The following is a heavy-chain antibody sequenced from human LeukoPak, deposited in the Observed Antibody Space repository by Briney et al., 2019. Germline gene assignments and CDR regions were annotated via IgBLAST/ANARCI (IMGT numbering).Heavy chain of an antibody. CDR3: ANNWYFDL. Sequence: PSETLSLTRTVSGGSISSYYWSWIRQPPGKGLEWIGYIYYTGGTKYNPSLKSRVTISVDMSKNQFSLHLSSVTAADTAVYYCANNWYFDLWGRGTLVTVSS. CDR1: GGSISSYY. V-gene: IGHV4-59*01. CDR2: IYYTGGT. J-gene: IGHJ2*01.